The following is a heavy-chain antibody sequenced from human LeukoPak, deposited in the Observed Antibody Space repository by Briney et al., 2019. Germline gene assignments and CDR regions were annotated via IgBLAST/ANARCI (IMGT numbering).Heavy chain of an antibody. V-gene: IGHV4-34*01. CDR2: INHSGST. J-gene: IGHJ4*02. Sequence: SETLSLTCAVYGGSFSGYYWSWIRQPPGKGLEWIGEINHSGSTNYNPSLKSRVTISVDTSKNQFSLKLSSVTAVDTAVYYCARGASGVRGYGYWGQGTLVTVSS. CDR3: ARGASGVRGYGY. CDR1: GGSFSGYY. D-gene: IGHD3-10*01.